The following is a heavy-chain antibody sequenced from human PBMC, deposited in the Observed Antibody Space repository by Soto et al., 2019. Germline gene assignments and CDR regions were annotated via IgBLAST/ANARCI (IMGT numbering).Heavy chain of an antibody. CDR3: ARRGYDFWSGYLYDV. CDR1: GYTFTSYD. CDR2: ISAYNGNT. D-gene: IGHD3-3*01. J-gene: IGHJ6*02. Sequence: GASVKVSCKASGYTFTSYDINWVRQAPGQGLEWMGWISAYNGNTNYAQKLQGRVTMTTDTSTSTAYMELRSLRSDDTAVYYCARRGYDFWSGYLYDVWGQGTTVTVSS. V-gene: IGHV1-18*01.